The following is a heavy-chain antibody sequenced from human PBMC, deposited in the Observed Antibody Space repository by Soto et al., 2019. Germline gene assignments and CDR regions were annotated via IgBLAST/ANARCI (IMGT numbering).Heavy chain of an antibody. J-gene: IGHJ4*02. D-gene: IGHD3-22*01. Sequence: QVQLVQSGAEVKKHGPPVKVSCKASGYTFNRYAISGVRQAPGQGLEWWGWISVYNGNTNNAQKLQGRVTMTTDTSTSTAYMELRSLRSDDTAVYYCARLYYYDSSGYYYVEDFWGQGTLVTVSS. CDR2: ISVYNGNT. CDR1: GYTFNRYA. CDR3: ARLYYYDSSGYYYVEDF. V-gene: IGHV1-18*01.